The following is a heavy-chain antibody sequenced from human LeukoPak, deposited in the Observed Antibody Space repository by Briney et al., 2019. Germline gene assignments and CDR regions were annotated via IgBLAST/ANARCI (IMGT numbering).Heavy chain of an antibody. V-gene: IGHV5-51*01. CDR1: GYSFTSYW. D-gene: IGHD5-24*01. CDR2: IYPGDSDT. CDR3: ARSSSGWLPQEGLDY. J-gene: IGHJ4*02. Sequence: PGESLKISCKGSGYSFTSYWIGWVRQMPGKGLEWMGIIYPGDSDTRYSPSFQGQVTISADKSISTAYLQWSSLKASDTAMYYCARSSSGWLPQEGLDYWGQGTPVSVSS.